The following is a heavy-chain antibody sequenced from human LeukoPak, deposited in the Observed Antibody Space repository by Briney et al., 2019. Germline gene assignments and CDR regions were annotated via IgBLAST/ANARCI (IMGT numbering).Heavy chain of an antibody. CDR3: ASELTGDSGTQY. J-gene: IGHJ4*02. CDR2: ISSNGGDT. V-gene: IGHV3-64*01. D-gene: IGHD7-27*01. CDR1: GFIFSTYA. Sequence: GGSLRLSCATSGFIFSTYAMYWVRQAPGKGLEYVSAISSNGGDTYYANSVKGRFTISRDNPKKTLYLQMGSLRVEDMAVYYCASELTGDSGTQYWGQGTLVTVSS.